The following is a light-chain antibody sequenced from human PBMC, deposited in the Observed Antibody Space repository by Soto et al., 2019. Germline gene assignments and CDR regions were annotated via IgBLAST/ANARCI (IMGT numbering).Light chain of an antibody. Sequence: QSALTQPASVSGSPGQSITISCTGTSSDAGGYNYVSWYQHHPGRAPKLMIYNAFDRPSGVSNRFSGSKSGNTASLTISGLQAEDEADYYCSSYRASNTVVFGGGTKLTVL. V-gene: IGLV2-14*03. CDR1: SSDAGGYNY. CDR2: NAF. J-gene: IGLJ2*01. CDR3: SSYRASNTVV.